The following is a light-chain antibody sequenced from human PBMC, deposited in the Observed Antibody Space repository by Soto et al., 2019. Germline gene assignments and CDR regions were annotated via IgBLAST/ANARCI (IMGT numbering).Light chain of an antibody. CDR2: QVT. J-gene: IGLJ1*01. V-gene: IGLV2-14*01. CDR1: TRDIAGYNY. CDR3: TSFSSSTSLYV. Sequence: QSLLTQPASVSWSLGQSITISCTGTTRDIAGYNYISWYQQLPGKAPKLMIYQVTIRPSGISNRFSGSKSGNTASLTISGLQAEDEADYYCTSFSSSTSLYVFGTGTKVTVL.